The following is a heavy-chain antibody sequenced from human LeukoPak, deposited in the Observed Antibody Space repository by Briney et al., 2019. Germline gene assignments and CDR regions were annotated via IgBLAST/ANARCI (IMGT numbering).Heavy chain of an antibody. CDR2: IRYDGSNK. D-gene: IGHD3-10*01. V-gene: IGHV3-30*02. CDR3: AILLPNYYGSGSTD. CDR1: GFTFSSYG. J-gene: IGHJ4*02. Sequence: GGSLRLSCAASGFTFSSYGMHWVRQAPGKGLEWVAFIRYDGSNKYYADSVKGRFTISRDNSKNTLYLQMNSLRAEDTAVYYCAILLPNYYGSGSTDWGQGTPVTVSS.